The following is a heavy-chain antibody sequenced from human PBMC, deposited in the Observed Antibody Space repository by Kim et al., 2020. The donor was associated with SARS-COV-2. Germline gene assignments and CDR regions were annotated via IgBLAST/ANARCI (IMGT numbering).Heavy chain of an antibody. D-gene: IGHD6-13*01. CDR1: GGSVSSGSYY. CDR3: ARGPIAAAGHYYYYYGMDV. V-gene: IGHV4-61*01. CDR2: IYYSGST. J-gene: IGHJ6*02. Sequence: SETLSLTCTVSGGSVSSGSYYWSWIRQPPGKGLEWIGYIYYSGSTNYNPSLKSRVTISVDTSKNQFSLKLSSVTAADTAVYYCARGPIAAAGHYYYYYGMDVWGQGTPVTVSS.